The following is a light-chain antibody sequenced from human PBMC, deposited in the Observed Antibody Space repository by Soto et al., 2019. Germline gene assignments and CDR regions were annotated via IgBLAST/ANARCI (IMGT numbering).Light chain of an antibody. Sequence: IQMTQSPSSLSASVGDRVTITCRASQSISTYLNWYQQKPGKAPKLLILVASTLPSGVPSRFSGSGSGTDFTLTISSLQPEDFATYYCQQSYSNTQTFGQRTKVDI. V-gene: IGKV1-39*01. CDR3: QQSYSNTQT. CDR2: VAS. CDR1: QSISTY. J-gene: IGKJ1*01.